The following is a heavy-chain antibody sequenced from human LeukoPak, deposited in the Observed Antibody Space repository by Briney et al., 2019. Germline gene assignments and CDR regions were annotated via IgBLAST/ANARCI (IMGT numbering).Heavy chain of an antibody. J-gene: IGHJ4*02. D-gene: IGHD4-17*01. Sequence: SGTLSLTCAVSGGSISSYYWSWIRQPPGKGLEWIGYIYYSGSTNYNPSLKSRVTISVDTSKNQFSLKLSSVTAADTAVYYCARADDYGDFRFDYWGQGTLVTVSS. CDR3: ARADDYGDFRFDY. CDR1: GGSISSYY. V-gene: IGHV4-59*01. CDR2: IYYSGST.